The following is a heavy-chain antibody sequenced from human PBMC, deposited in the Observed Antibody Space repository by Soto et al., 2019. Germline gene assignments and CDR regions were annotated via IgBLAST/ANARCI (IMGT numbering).Heavy chain of an antibody. CDR2: ISAYNGKT. CDR1: GYTFTSYG. D-gene: IGHD6-13*01. V-gene: IGHV1-18*01. Sequence: ASVKVSCKASGYTFTSYGISWVRQAPGQGLEWMGWISAYNGKTNYAQKLQGRVTMTTDTSTSTAYMELRSLRSDDTAVYYCARDLRDIAAAGTFDYWGQGTLVTVSS. J-gene: IGHJ4*02. CDR3: ARDLRDIAAAGTFDY.